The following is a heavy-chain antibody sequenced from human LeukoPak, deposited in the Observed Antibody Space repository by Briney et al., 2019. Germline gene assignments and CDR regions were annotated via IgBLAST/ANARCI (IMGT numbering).Heavy chain of an antibody. D-gene: IGHD2-15*01. Sequence: GESLRLSCAASGFTFSSYTMNWGRQTPGKGPEWVSYISSSSSTIYYADSVKGRFTISRDNAKNSLYLQMNSLRDEDTAVYYCARGGYCSGGSCYPAMDVWGQGTTVTVSS. V-gene: IGHV3-48*02. CDR1: GFTFSSYT. CDR3: ARGGYCSGGSCYPAMDV. J-gene: IGHJ6*02. CDR2: ISSSSSTI.